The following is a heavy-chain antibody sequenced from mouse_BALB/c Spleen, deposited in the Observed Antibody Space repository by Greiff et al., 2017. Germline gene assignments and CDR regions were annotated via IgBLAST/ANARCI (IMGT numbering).Heavy chain of an antibody. CDR2: IRNKANGYTT. CDR3: ARDNYGSSYWFAY. D-gene: IGHD1-1*01. J-gene: IGHJ3*01. Sequence: EVKLVESGGGLVQPGGSLRLSCATSGFTFTDYYMSWVRQPPGKALEWLGFIRNKANGYTTEYSASVKGRFTISRDNSQSILYLQMNTLRAEDSATYYCARDNYGSSYWFAYWGQGTLVTVSA. V-gene: IGHV7-3*02. CDR1: GFTFTDYY.